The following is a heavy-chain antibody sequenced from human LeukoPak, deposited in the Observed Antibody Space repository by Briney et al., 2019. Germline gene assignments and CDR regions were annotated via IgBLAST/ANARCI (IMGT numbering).Heavy chain of an antibody. J-gene: IGHJ6*02. D-gene: IGHD6-19*01. CDR3: ARLEGSGWPYYYYGMDV. CDR2: IYYSGST. Sequence: SETLSLTCTVSGGSISSSSYYWGWIRQPPGKGLEWIGSIYYSGSTYYNPSLKSRVTISVDTSKNQFSLKLSSMTAADTAVYYCARLEGSGWPYYYYGMDVWGQGTTVTVSS. CDR1: GGSISSSSYY. V-gene: IGHV4-39*01.